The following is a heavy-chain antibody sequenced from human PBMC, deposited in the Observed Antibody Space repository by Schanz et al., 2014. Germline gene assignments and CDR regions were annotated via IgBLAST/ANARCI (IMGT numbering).Heavy chain of an antibody. V-gene: IGHV3-7*01. D-gene: IGHD5-12*01. CDR2: TNEDGHEK. J-gene: IGHJ4*02. CDR1: QFSFSDCW. Sequence: DVHLVESGGGLVQPGGSLSLSCAASQFSFSDCWVDWVRQPPGKGLEWVASTNEDGHEKSYVDSVQGRFTISRDNARNSVYLQMNTLRAEDTALYYCVSEYRCGYWGQGTLVTVSA. CDR3: VSEYRCGY.